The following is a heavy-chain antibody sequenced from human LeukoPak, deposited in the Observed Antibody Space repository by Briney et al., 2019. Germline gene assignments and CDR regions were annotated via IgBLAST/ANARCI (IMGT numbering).Heavy chain of an antibody. CDR1: GYTFTSYY. CDR2: INPTGGST. D-gene: IGHD1-26*01. Sequence: ASVKVSCKASGYTFTSYYMHLVRQAPGQGLEWMGLINPTGGSTGYAQEFQGRVTMTRYMSTSTDYMELSSLRSEDTAIYYCARDNSVGDNAWWFDPWGQGTLITVSS. V-gene: IGHV1-46*01. J-gene: IGHJ5*02. CDR3: ARDNSVGDNAWWFDP.